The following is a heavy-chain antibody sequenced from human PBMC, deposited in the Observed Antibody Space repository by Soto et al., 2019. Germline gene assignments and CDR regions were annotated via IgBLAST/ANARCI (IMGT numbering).Heavy chain of an antibody. CDR3: AKCTSPLLRFYYYYYGMDV. V-gene: IGHV3-23*01. D-gene: IGHD3-3*01. CDR1: GFTFSSYA. J-gene: IGHJ6*02. CDR2: ISGSGGST. Sequence: EVQLLESGGGLVQPGGSLRLSCAASGFTFSSYAMSWVRQAPGKGLEWVSAISGSGGSTYYADSVKGRFTISRDNSKNTLYLQMNSLRAEDTAVYYCAKCTSPLLRFYYYYYGMDVWGQGTTVTVSS.